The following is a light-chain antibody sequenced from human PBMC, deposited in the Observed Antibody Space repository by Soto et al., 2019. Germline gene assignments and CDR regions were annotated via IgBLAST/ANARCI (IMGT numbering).Light chain of an antibody. CDR1: QSLVHRDGNTS. J-gene: IGKJ2*01. V-gene: IGKV2-24*01. Sequence: DIVLTQTPLSSPVTFGQPASISCRSGQSLVHRDGNTSLGWLQQRPGQPQRLLIYKVSNRFSGVPDRFSGRGAGTDFTLKISRVEAEDVGVYYCMQATQYRPYTFGQGTKLEIK. CDR2: KVS. CDR3: MQATQYRPYT.